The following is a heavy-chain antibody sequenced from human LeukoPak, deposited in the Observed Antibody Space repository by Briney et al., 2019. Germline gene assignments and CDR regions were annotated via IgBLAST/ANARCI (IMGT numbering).Heavy chain of an antibody. CDR1: GFTFSSYW. CDR2: IKQDGSEK. D-gene: IGHD6-19*01. J-gene: IGHJ3*02. V-gene: IGHV3-7*01. CDR3: ASYSSGWFYDAFDI. Sequence: GGSLRLSCAASGFTFSSYWMSWVRQAPGKGLEWVANIKQDGSEKYYVDSVKGRFTISRDNAKNSLYLQMNSLRAEDTAVYYCASYSSGWFYDAFDIWDQGTMVTVSS.